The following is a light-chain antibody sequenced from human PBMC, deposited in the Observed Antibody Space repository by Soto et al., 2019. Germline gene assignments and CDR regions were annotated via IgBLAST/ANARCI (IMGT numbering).Light chain of an antibody. CDR2: DAS. CDR3: QRYDSLPPT. J-gene: IGKJ5*01. V-gene: IGKV1-33*01. Sequence: DVQLTQSPSSLSTSGGDRATITCQADHDITEFLNWYQAKPGKAPKLLIYDASNLKTEVPSRFSGSGSGTRFTFTISSLQPEDIATYYCQRYDSLPPTFGQGTRLDIK. CDR1: HDITEF.